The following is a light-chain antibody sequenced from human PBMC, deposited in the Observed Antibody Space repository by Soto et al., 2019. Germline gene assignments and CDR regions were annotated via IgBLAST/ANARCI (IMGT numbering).Light chain of an antibody. V-gene: IGKV1-33*01. CDR3: QQRSNWPRFT. J-gene: IGKJ3*01. Sequence: DIQMTQSPSSLSASVGDRVTITCQASQDISNYLNWYQQKPGKAPKLLIYDASNRATGIPARFSGSGSGTDFTLTISSLEPEDFAVYYCQQRSNWPRFTFGPGTKVDIK. CDR1: QDISNY. CDR2: DAS.